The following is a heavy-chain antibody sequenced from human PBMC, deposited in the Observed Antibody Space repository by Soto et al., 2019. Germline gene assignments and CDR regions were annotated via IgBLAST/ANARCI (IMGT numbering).Heavy chain of an antibody. D-gene: IGHD3-10*01. V-gene: IGHV4-34*02. CDR3: ARGVLFWYMDV. CDR1: GGSFSDFY. Sequence: QVHLQQWGAGLLKPSETLSLTCAVYGGSFSDFYWSWIRQPPGKGLEWIGEINHYGSSNYNPSLKRRVTVSVDPSKNQFSLKLSSVTAADTAVYYCARGVLFWYMDVWGKGTTVTVSS. CDR2: INHYGSS. J-gene: IGHJ6*03.